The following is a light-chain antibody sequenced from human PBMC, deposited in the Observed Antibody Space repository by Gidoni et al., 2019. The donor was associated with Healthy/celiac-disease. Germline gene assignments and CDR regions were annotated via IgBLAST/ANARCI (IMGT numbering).Light chain of an antibody. CDR1: AFPKKY. Sequence: SYELTQPPSVSLSPGQTARITCPGDAFPKKYAYWYQQKSGQAPVLVIYEDNKRPSGIPERFSGSSSGTMATLTISGAQVEDEADYYCYSTDSSGNHRVFGGGTKLTVL. J-gene: IGLJ2*01. CDR3: YSTDSSGNHRV. CDR2: EDN. V-gene: IGLV3-10*01.